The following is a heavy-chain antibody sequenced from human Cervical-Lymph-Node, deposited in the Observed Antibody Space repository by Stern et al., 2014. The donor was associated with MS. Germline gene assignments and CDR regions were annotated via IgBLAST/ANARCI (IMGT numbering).Heavy chain of an antibody. CDR1: GFTFSRYG. Sequence: MQLVESGGGVVQPGRSLRLSCAASGFTFSRYGMHWVRQAPGEGLEWVAVIWYDGSNKFYADSVKGRFTISRENSKNTLHLQTNSLRAEDTAVYYCARATYGSGTNYSYGLDVWGQGTTVTVSS. CDR2: IWYDGSNK. CDR3: ARATYGSGTNYSYGLDV. V-gene: IGHV3-33*01. D-gene: IGHD3-10*01. J-gene: IGHJ6*02.